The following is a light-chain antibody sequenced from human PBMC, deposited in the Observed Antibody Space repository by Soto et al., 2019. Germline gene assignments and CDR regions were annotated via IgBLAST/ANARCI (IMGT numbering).Light chain of an antibody. CDR2: DVS. V-gene: IGLV2-11*01. J-gene: IGLJ1*01. CDR3: GTWDSSLSVYV. Sequence: QSVLTQPRSVSGSPGQSVTISCTGTSSDVGGYNYVSWYQQHPGKAPKLMIYDVSKRPSGIPDRFSGSKSGTSAILGIAGLQTGDEADYYCGTWDSSLSVYVFGTGTKLTVL. CDR1: SSDVGGYNY.